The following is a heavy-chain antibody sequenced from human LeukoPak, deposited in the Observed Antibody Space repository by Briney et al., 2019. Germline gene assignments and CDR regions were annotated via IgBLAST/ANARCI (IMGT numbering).Heavy chain of an antibody. Sequence: GGSLRLSCAASGFTFSSYAMSWVRQAPGKGLEWVSTISGSGGSTYYADSVKGRFTISRDNSKNTLYLQMNSLRAEDTAVYYCAREGGYELLLDYWGQGTLVTVSP. J-gene: IGHJ4*02. CDR2: ISGSGGST. D-gene: IGHD5-12*01. CDR3: AREGGYELLLDY. V-gene: IGHV3-23*01. CDR1: GFTFSSYA.